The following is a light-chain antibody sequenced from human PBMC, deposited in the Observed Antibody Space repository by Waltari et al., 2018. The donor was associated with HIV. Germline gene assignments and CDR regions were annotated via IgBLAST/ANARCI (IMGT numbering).Light chain of an antibody. CDR2: DNN. CDR3: ATWDRSLSRVI. CDR1: SSHIGNNF. J-gene: IGLJ2*01. V-gene: IGLV1-51*01. Sequence: QSVLTQPPSVSAAPRQKVTISCSGTSSHIGNNFVSWYQQLPGTAPKLPIYDNNKRPSGIPDRFSGSKSGTSATLGITGLQTGDEADYFCATWDRSLSRVIFGGGTRLTVL.